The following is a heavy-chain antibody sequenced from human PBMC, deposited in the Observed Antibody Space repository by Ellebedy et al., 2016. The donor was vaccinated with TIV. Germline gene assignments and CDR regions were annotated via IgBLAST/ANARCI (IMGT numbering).Heavy chain of an antibody. D-gene: IGHD1-7*01. J-gene: IGHJ3*02. CDR1: GYSFTSYW. CDR2: IDPSDSYT. V-gene: IGHV5-10-1*01. Sequence: GESLKISCKGSGYSFTSYWISWVRQMPGKGLEWMGRIDPSDSYTNYSPSFQGHVTISADKSISTAYLQWSSLKASDTAMYYCARLVGFPLELRPFGAFDIWGQGTMVTVSS. CDR3: ARLVGFPLELRPFGAFDI.